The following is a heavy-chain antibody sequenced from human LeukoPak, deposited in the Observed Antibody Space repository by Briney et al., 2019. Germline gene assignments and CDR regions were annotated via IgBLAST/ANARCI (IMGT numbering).Heavy chain of an antibody. CDR1: GFTFSSYS. CDR2: IGSGSGAI. Sequence: PGGSLRLSCAASGFTFSSYSMNWVRQSPVRGLEWISYIGSGSGAIFYAPSLQGRFTISRDNAKNLLYLQMHSLRVEGTAVYYCARDPRYFDYWGRGTLVTVSS. J-gene: IGHJ4*01. V-gene: IGHV3-48*01. CDR3: ARDPRYFDY.